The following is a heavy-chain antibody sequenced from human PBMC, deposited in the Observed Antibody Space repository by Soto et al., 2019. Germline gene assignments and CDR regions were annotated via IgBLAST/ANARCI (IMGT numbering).Heavy chain of an antibody. V-gene: IGHV3-30-3*01. Sequence: GGSLRLSCAASGFTFSSYAMHWVRQAPGKGLEWVAVISYDGSNKYYADSVKGRFTISRDNSKNTLYLQMNSLRAEDTAVYYCARDLLSIAASLEGLYYYYGMDVWGQGTTVTVSS. D-gene: IGHD6-6*01. CDR2: ISYDGSNK. J-gene: IGHJ6*02. CDR1: GFTFSSYA. CDR3: ARDLLSIAASLEGLYYYYGMDV.